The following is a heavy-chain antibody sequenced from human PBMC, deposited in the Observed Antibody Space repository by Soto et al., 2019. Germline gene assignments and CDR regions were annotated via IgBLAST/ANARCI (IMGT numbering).Heavy chain of an antibody. Sequence: GGSLRLSCAASGFTFINYAMTWVRQAPGEGLEWVSTISGNGANTHYADSVKGRFSISSDNSKNTLYIQMNSLRADDTAVYYCAKDYGSSRYFFDYWGQGALVTVSS. CDR3: AKDYGSSRYFFDY. D-gene: IGHD6-19*01. CDR1: GFTFINYA. V-gene: IGHV3-23*01. CDR2: ISGNGANT. J-gene: IGHJ4*02.